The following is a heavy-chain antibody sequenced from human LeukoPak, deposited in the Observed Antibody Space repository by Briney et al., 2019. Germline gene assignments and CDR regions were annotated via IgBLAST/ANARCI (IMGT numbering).Heavy chain of an antibody. J-gene: IGHJ3*02. V-gene: IGHV4-59*01. CDR2: IYYSGIT. CDR3: ARDESGGSSSDI. CDR1: GGSISSYF. Sequence: SETLSLTCTVSGGSISSYFWSWIRQPPGKGLEWIGYIYYSGITNYNPSLKSRVTISVDTSKSQFFLKLNCVTAADTAVYYCARDESGGSSSDIWGQGTMVTVSS. D-gene: IGHD6-13*01.